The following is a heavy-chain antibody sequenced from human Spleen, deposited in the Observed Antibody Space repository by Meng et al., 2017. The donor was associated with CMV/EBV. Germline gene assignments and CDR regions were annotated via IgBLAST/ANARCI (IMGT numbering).Heavy chain of an antibody. D-gene: IGHD2-2*01. Sequence: GGSLRLSCATSGFTFSSYEMHWVRQAPGKGLEWVSYIGSGGSGKYYAESVKGRFTISRDNSKNTLYLQMNSLRAEDTAVYYCANSGLSGDMRWGQGTLVTVSS. CDR3: ANSGLSGDMR. CDR1: GFTFSSYE. J-gene: IGHJ4*02. CDR2: IGSGGSGK. V-gene: IGHV3-NL1*01.